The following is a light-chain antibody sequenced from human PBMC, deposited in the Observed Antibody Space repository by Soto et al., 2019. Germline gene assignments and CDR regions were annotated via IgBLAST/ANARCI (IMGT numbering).Light chain of an antibody. Sequence: DITMTQSPVTLSASVGDRATITFRASQSISSWLAWYQQKPGKATKLLIYDATSLESGVPSRFSGRGCGTEFTLTISRLQHDDFANYCCQQYNSYWTFGQGTKV. CDR3: QQYNSYWT. J-gene: IGKJ1*01. CDR1: QSISSW. CDR2: DAT. V-gene: IGKV1-5*01.